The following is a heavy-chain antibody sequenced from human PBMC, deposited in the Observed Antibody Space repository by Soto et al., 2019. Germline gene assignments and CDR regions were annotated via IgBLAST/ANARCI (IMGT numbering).Heavy chain of an antibody. J-gene: IGHJ6*02. CDR2: ISYDGSNK. D-gene: IGHD6-19*01. CDR3: AKDRIAVAGTHFYYYYYYGMDV. CDR1: GFTFSSYG. Sequence: QPGGSLRLSCAASGFTFSSYGMHWVRQAPGKGLEWVAVISYDGSNKYYADSVKGRFTISRDNSKNTLYLQMNSLRAEDTAVYYCAKDRIAVAGTHFYYYYYYGMDVWGQGTTVTVSS. V-gene: IGHV3-30*18.